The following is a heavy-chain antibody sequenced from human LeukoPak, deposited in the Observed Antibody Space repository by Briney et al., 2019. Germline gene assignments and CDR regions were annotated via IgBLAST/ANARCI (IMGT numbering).Heavy chain of an antibody. CDR1: GFTFTTYA. J-gene: IGHJ4*02. CDR3: ARDGGSYLQPTDY. D-gene: IGHD1-26*01. CDR2: ITGSGDST. Sequence: GSLRLSCAASGFTFTTYAMSWVRQAPGKGLEWVSSITGSGDSTYYADSVKGRFTISRDNSKNTLYLQMNSLRAEDTAVYHCARDGGSYLQPTDYWGQGTLVTVSS. V-gene: IGHV3-23*01.